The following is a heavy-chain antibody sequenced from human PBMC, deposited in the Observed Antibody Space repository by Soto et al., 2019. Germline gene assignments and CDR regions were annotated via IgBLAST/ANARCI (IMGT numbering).Heavy chain of an antibody. CDR3: MVGYYGMDV. V-gene: IGHV3-23*01. D-gene: IGHD3-10*01. J-gene: IGHJ6*02. Sequence: GALRLSCADSGFTFSSDAMSWVRQAPGKGLEWVSAISGSGGSTYYADSVKGRFTISRDNSKNTLYLQMNSLRAEDTAVYYPMVGYYGMDVWGQGTTVTVSS. CDR2: ISGSGGST. CDR1: GFTFSSDA.